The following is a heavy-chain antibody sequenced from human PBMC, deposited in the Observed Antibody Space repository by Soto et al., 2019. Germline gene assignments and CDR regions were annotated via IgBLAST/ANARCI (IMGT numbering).Heavy chain of an antibody. Sequence: PGGSLRLSCVASRFTVSTKYMSWVRQAPGKGLEWVSVIYSGGSTYYADSVKGRFTISRDISKNTVYLQMNSLRADDTAVYYCATGVYSYGPDAFDIWGQGTMVTVSS. CDR3: ATGVYSYGPDAFDI. V-gene: IGHV3-53*01. D-gene: IGHD5-18*01. CDR2: IYSGGST. CDR1: RFTVSTKY. J-gene: IGHJ3*02.